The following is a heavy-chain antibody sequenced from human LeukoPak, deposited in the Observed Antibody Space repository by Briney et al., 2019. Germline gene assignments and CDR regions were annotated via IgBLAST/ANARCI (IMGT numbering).Heavy chain of an antibody. V-gene: IGHV4-31*03. CDR3: AGRGSSPRYYFDY. D-gene: IGHD1-26*01. CDR2: IYYSGST. J-gene: IGHJ4*02. Sequence: SETLSLTCTVSGGSISSGGYYWSWIRQHPGKGLEWIGYIYYSGSTYYNPSLKSRVTISVDTSKNQFSPKLSSVTAADTAVYYCAGRGSSPRYYFDYWGQGTLVTVSS. CDR1: GGSISSGGYY.